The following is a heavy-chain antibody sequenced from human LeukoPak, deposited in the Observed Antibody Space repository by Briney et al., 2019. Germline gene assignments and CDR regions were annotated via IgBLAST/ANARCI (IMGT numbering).Heavy chain of an antibody. V-gene: IGHV5-51*01. CDR1: GYSFNTYW. CDR2: IYPGDSDT. J-gene: IGHJ6*03. CDR3: ARQAVTTYGYYYYYYMDV. Sequence: GESLKISCKGSGYSFNTYWIGWVRQMPGKGLEWMGIIYPGDSDTRYSPSFQGQVTISADKSISTAYLQWSSLKASDTAMYYCARQAVTTYGYYYYYYMDVWGKGTTVTVSS. D-gene: IGHD4-17*01.